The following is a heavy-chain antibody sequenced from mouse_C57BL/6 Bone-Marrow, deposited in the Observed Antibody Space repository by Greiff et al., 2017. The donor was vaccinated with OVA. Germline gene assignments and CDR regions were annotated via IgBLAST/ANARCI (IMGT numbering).Heavy chain of an antibody. J-gene: IGHJ1*03. CDR3: SRDRGTTIVACEGTYWYFDV. Sequence: EVQGVESGGGLVKPGGSLKLSCAASGFTFSSYAMSWVRQTPEKRLEWVATISDGGSYTYYPDNVQARFTISMDNAKNNLYLQMSHLKSEDTAMYYCSRDRGTTIVACEGTYWYFDVWGTGTTVTVSS. CDR1: GFTFSSYA. V-gene: IGHV5-4*01. D-gene: IGHD1-1*01. CDR2: ISDGGSYT.